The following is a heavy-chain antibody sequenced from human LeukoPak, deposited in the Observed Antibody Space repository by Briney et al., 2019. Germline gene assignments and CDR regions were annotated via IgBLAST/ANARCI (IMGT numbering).Heavy chain of an antibody. CDR3: AKEGKARYYGSGSYPCDY. J-gene: IGHJ4*02. CDR2: INQDGSDK. Sequence: GGSLRLSCAVSGFPFSTFWMSWVRQAPGKGLEWVANINQDGSDKYHVDSVKGRFTISRDNAKNSLYLQMNSLRAEDTAVYYCAKEGKARYYGSGSYPCDYWGQGTLVTVSS. D-gene: IGHD3-10*01. CDR1: GFPFSTFW. V-gene: IGHV3-7*01.